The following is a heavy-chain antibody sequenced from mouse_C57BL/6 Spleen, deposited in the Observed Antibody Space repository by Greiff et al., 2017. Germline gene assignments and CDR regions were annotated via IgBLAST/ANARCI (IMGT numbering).Heavy chain of an antibody. V-gene: IGHV1-4*01. D-gene: IGHD1-1*01. CDR1: GYTFTSYT. J-gene: IGHJ2*01. CDR3: AREDYGSRYYFDY. CDR2: INPSSGYT. Sequence: QVQLKQSGAELARPGASVKMSCKASGYTFTSYTMHWVKQRPGQGLEWIGYINPSSGYTKYNQKFKDKATLTADKSSSTAYMQLSSLTSEDSAVYYCAREDYGSRYYFDYWGQGTTLTVSS.